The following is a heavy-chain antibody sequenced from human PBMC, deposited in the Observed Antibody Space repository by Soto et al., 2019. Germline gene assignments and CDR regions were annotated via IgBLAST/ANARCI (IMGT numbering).Heavy chain of an antibody. Sequence: QVQLQESGPGLVKPSQTLSLTCFVSGGSISSDAYYWTWIRQPPGKGLEWIGNIFYTGNAYYNPSLESRITIALDTSNNRCPLTMSSVTAAGTAVYFCASELSGYNYGPGDMYWGQGILVTVSS. D-gene: IGHD5-18*01. CDR1: GGSISSDAYY. CDR2: IFYTGNA. J-gene: IGHJ4*02. CDR3: ASELSGYNYGPGDMY. V-gene: IGHV4-30-4*01.